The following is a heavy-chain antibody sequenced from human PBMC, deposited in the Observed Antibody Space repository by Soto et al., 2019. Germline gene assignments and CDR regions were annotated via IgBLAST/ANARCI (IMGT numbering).Heavy chain of an antibody. CDR1: GGSFSGYY. CDR3: ATRRRCRSSWYQCKYYYYYYGVDV. V-gene: IGHV4-34*01. Sequence: PSETLSLTCAVYGGSFSGYYWSWIRQPPGKGLEWIGEINHSGSTNYNPSLKSRVTISVDTSKNQFSLKLSSVTAADTAVYYCATRRRCRSSWYQCKYYYYYYGVDVWGQGTTVTVSS. J-gene: IGHJ6*02. D-gene: IGHD6-13*01. CDR2: INHSGST.